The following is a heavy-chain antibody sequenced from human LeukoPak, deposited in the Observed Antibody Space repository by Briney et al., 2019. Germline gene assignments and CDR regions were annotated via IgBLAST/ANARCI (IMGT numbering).Heavy chain of an antibody. J-gene: IGHJ4*02. CDR1: GYIFISYG. D-gene: IGHD3-10*01. Sequence: ASVKVPCKASGYIFISYGISWVRQAPGQGLEWMGWISAYNGNTNYAQNLQDRVTMTTDTSTSTAYMELRSLRSDDTAVYYCARSGSRLEWFGQTMGYCDNWGQGTLVTASS. CDR2: ISAYNGNT. V-gene: IGHV1-18*01. CDR3: ARSGSRLEWFGQTMGYCDN.